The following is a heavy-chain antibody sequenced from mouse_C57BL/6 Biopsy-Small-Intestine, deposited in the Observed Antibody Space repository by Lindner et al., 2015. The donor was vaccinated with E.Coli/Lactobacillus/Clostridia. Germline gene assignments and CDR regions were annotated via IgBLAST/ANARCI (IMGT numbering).Heavy chain of an antibody. D-gene: IGHD4-1*01. CDR1: GYTFTNYG. CDR2: IYPISGNT. V-gene: IGHV1-81*01. J-gene: IGHJ4*01. CDR3: ARDWGDVMDY. Sequence: VQLQESGAELARPGASVKLSCKASGYTFTNYGIIWVKQRLGQGLEWIGEIYPISGNTYYNEKFKGKATLTADKSSTTAYMELRSLTSEDSAVHFCARDWGDVMDYWGQGTSVTVSS.